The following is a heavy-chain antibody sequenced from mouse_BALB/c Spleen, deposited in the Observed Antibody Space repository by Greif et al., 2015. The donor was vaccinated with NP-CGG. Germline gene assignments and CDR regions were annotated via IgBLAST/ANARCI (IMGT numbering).Heavy chain of an antibody. V-gene: IGHV6-6*02. CDR3: TRNLYFDY. Sequence: EVMLVESGGGLVQPGGSMKLSCVASGFTFSNYWMNWVRQSPEKGLEWVAEIRLKSNNYATHYAESVKGRFTISRDDSKSSVCLQMNNLRAEDTGIYYCTRNLYFDYWGQGTTLTVSS. CDR2: IRLKSNNYAT. J-gene: IGHJ2*01. CDR1: GFTFSNYW.